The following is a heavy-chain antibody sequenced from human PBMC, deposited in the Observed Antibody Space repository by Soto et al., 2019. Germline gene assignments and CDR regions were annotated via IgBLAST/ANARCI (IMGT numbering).Heavy chain of an antibody. CDR1: GFTFSSYA. D-gene: IGHD6-13*01. J-gene: IGHJ3*02. CDR2: ISYDGSNK. CDR3: ARDKIEGQGSWYGGAFDI. Sequence: GGSLRLSCAASGFTFSSYAMHWVRQAPGKGLEWVAVISYDGSNKYNADSVKGRFTISRDNSNNTLYLQMNSLRAEDTAVYYCARDKIEGQGSWYGGAFDIWGQGTMVTVSS. V-gene: IGHV3-30-3*01.